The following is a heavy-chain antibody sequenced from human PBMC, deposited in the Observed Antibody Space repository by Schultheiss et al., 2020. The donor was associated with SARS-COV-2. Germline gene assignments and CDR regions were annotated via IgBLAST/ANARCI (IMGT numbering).Heavy chain of an antibody. Sequence: GGSLRLSCAASGFNLRNYWMDWVRQAPGKGLQWVANIKQDGSVEHYVDSVRGRFTISRDNAKNSLYLQMNSLRAEDTAVYYCARDCSGGSCYSMNFDYWGQGTLVTVSS. CDR1: GFNLRNYW. J-gene: IGHJ4*02. D-gene: IGHD2-15*01. CDR2: IKQDGSVE. CDR3: ARDCSGGSCYSMNFDY. V-gene: IGHV3-7*01.